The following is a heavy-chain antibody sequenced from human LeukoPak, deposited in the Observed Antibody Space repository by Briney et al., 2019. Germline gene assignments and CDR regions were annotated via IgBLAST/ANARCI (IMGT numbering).Heavy chain of an antibody. D-gene: IGHD3-22*01. CDR2: INHSGST. CDR1: GGSFSGYY. V-gene: IGHV4-34*01. CDR3: ARGLLYYYDSSGYYYVRWFDP. J-gene: IGHJ5*02. Sequence: PSETLSLTCAVYGGSFSGYYWSWIRQPPGKGLEWIGEINHSGSTNYNPSLKSRVTISVDTSKTQFSLKLSSVTAADKAVYYCARGLLYYYDSSGYYYVRWFDPWGQGTLVTVSS.